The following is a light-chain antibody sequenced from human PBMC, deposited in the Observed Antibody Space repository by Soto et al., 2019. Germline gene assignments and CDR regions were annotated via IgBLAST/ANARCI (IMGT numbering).Light chain of an antibody. CDR2: EVT. CDR3: SYYAASNNFYFV. CDR1: SSDVGGYNY. V-gene: IGLV2-8*01. Sequence: QSALTQPPSASGSPGQSVTISCTGTSSDVGGYNYVSWYKQYPGRAPKLMIYEVTKRPSGVPDRFSGSKSGNTASLTVSGLPAEDEADYYCSYYAASNNFYFVFGGGTKLTVL. J-gene: IGLJ3*02.